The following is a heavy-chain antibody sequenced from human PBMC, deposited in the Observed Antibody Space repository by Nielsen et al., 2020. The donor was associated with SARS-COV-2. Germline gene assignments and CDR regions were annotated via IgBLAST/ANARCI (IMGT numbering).Heavy chain of an antibody. CDR1: GITFANHW. V-gene: IGHV3-7*03. D-gene: IGHD6-19*01. J-gene: IGHJ6*02. CDR2: IKHDGSEK. CDR3: ARGGEYSSGWFTSYYGMDV. Sequence: SLNISCAASGITFANHWITLVRQAPGKGLEWVANIKHDGSEKYFVNSVQGRFTISRDNAKNSLYLQMNILRAEDTAVYYCARGGEYSSGWFTSYYGMDVWGQGTTVTVSS.